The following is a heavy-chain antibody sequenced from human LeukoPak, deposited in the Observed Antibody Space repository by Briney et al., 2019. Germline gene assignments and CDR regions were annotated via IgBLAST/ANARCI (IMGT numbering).Heavy chain of an antibody. J-gene: IGHJ4*02. V-gene: IGHV3-7*03. CDR3: ARDLTSLDYYDSSGYYTWGYFDY. D-gene: IGHD3-22*01. CDR2: IKQDGSEK. Sequence: GGSLRLSCAASGFTFSSYWMSWVRRAPGKGLEWVANIKQDGSEKYYVDSVKGRFTISRDSAKNSLYLQMNSLRAEDTAVYYCARDLTSLDYYDSSGYYTWGYFDYWGQGTLVTVSS. CDR1: GFTFSSYW.